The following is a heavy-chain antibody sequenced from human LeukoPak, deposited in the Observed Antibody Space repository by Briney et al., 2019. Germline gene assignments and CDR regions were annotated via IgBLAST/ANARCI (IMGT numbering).Heavy chain of an antibody. CDR3: ATGYSSGWYFYFQH. V-gene: IGHV3-21*01. D-gene: IGHD6-19*01. CDR1: GFTFSTYN. CDR2: ITSSSSYI. J-gene: IGHJ1*01. Sequence: GGSLRLSCAASGFTFSTYNVNWVRQAPGKGLEWVSSITSSSSYIYYADSVKGRFTISRDNSMNTLYLQMNSLRAEDTAVYYCATGYSSGWYFYFQHWGQGSLVSVSS.